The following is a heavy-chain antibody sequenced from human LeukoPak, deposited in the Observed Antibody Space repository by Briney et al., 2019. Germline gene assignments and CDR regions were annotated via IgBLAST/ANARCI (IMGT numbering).Heavy chain of an antibody. CDR3: AKEEYDSGWYKWFGP. V-gene: IGHV3-23*01. CDR1: GITFSTYA. J-gene: IGHJ5*02. Sequence: GGSLRLSCAASGITFSTYAMTWVRQAPGKGLEWVSSINYSGSGTFYADSVKGRFTISRDNSKDTLYLQTNNLRVEDMAVYYCAKEEYDSGWYKWFGPWGQGTLVTVSS. CDR2: INYSGSGT. D-gene: IGHD6-19*01.